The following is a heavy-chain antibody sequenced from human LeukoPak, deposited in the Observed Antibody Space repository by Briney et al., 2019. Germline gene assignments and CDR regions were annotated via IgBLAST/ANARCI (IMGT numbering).Heavy chain of an antibody. CDR2: IKSKPDGGTT. Sequence: PGGSLRLSCAASGFSFNNVLMSWVRQAPGKGLEWVGHIKSKPDGGTTECAAPVKGRFTISRDDSKNTLYLQMNSLRTEDTAVYYCTSLGATGFYAFDYWGQGTLVTVSS. CDR3: TSLGATGFYAFDY. CDR1: GFSFNNVL. J-gene: IGHJ4*02. D-gene: IGHD2/OR15-2a*01. V-gene: IGHV3-15*01.